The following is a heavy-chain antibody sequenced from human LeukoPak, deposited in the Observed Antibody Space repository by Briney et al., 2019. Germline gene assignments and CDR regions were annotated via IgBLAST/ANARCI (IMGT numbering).Heavy chain of an antibody. D-gene: IGHD3-10*01. J-gene: IGHJ4*02. CDR2: FDPEDGET. CDR1: GYTLTKLS. V-gene: IGHV1-24*01. Sequence: ASVKVSCKVPGYTLTKLSMHWVRQAPGKGLEWMGGFDPEDGETIYAQKFQGRVTMTEDTSTDTAYMELSSLRSEDTAVYYCATGRDGSGSYSLDYWGQGTLVTVSS. CDR3: ATGRDGSGSYSLDY.